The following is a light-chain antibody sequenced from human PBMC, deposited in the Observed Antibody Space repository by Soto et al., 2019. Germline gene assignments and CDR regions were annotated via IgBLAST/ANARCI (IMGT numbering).Light chain of an antibody. J-gene: IGLJ1*01. V-gene: IGLV2-14*01. CDR3: SSYTSSSTLDV. Sequence: QSVLTQPPSVSGSPGQSVTISCPGTSSDVGGYNYVSWYQQHPGKAPKLMIYDVSNRPSGVSNRFSGSKSGNTASLTISGLQAEDEADYYCSSYTSSSTLDVFGTGTKVTVL. CDR2: DVS. CDR1: SSDVGGYNY.